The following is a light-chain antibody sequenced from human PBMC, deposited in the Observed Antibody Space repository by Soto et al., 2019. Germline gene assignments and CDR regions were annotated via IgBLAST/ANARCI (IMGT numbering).Light chain of an antibody. J-gene: IGKJ1*01. CDR3: QHAHSPRLT. V-gene: IGKV1-12*01. CDR2: STS. CDR1: QGINSW. Sequence: DIQMTQSPSSVSASAGDRVNITCRASQGINSWVGWYQQKPGEAPKLLIYSTSFLQSVVPSGFIGSGPGTDYILATSSLQPEELEISFFQHAHSPRLTFSQ.